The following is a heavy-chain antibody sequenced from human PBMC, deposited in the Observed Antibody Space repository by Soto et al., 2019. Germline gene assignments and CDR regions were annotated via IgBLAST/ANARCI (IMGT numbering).Heavy chain of an antibody. CDR1: GGTFSSYA. V-gene: IGHV1-69*01. D-gene: IGHD2-2*01. CDR2: IIPIFGTA. Sequence: QVQLVQSGAEVKKPGSSVKVSCKASGGTFSSYAISWVRQAPGQGLEWMGGIIPIFGTANYAQKFQGRVTITADESTSTAYMELSGLRSEDTAVYYCARGSGWEYQLQLPYYYYGMDVWGQGTTVTVSS. J-gene: IGHJ6*02. CDR3: ARGSGWEYQLQLPYYYYGMDV.